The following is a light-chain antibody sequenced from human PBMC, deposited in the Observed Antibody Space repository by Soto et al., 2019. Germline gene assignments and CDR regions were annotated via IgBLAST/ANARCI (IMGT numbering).Light chain of an antibody. V-gene: IGKV3-15*01. CDR3: LHYNDWPRWT. J-gene: IGKJ1*01. Sequence: EIVLTQSPATLSVSPGERATLFCRASQTVGNTLAWYQQQPGQAPRLLVYGASTTATGIPARFSGSGSGTEFPLTISSLQSEDFAVYYCLHYNDWPRWTFGQGTKVEV. CDR2: GAS. CDR1: QTVGNT.